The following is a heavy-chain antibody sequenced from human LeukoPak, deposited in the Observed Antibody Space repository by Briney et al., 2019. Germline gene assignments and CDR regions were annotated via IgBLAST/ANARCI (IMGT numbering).Heavy chain of an antibody. CDR2: IYYSGST. J-gene: IGHJ4*02. CDR1: GGSISSYY. V-gene: IGHV4-59*01. CDR3: ARATRLEWLSRAYYFDY. D-gene: IGHD3-3*01. Sequence: SETLSLTCTVSGGSISSYYWSWIRQPPGKGLEWIGYIYYSGSTNYNPSLKSRVTISADTSKNQFSLKLSSVTAADTAVYYCARATRLEWLSRAYYFDYWGQGTLVTVSS.